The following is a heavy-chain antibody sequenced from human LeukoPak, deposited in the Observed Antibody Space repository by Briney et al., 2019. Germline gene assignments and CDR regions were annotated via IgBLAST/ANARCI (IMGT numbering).Heavy chain of an antibody. D-gene: IGHD5-18*01. CDR3: TTGTWIQLWVPDY. CDR1: GFTFSKAC. J-gene: IGHJ4*02. CDR2: IKSKTDGGTT. V-gene: IGHV3-15*01. Sequence: TGGSLRLSCAASGFTFSKACMSWVRQAPGKGLEWVGHIKSKTDGGTTDFAAPVKGRFSISRDDSKNTLFLQMNSLKAEDTAVYYCTTGTWIQLWVPDYWGQGTLVTVLS.